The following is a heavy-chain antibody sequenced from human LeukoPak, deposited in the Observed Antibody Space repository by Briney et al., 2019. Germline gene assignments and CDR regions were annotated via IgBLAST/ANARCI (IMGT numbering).Heavy chain of an antibody. CDR3: ARGGGAAGKSEAYYYYYMDV. D-gene: IGHD3-10*01. CDR2: IFYSGST. Sequence: SETLSLTCTVSGGSISTSNYYWGWVRQPPGKALEWIGNIFYSGSTYYNPSLKSRVTISVDTSKNQFSLKLSSVTAADTAVYYCARGGGAAGKSEAYYYYYMDVWGKGTTVTVSS. V-gene: IGHV4-39*07. CDR1: GGSISTSNYY. J-gene: IGHJ6*03.